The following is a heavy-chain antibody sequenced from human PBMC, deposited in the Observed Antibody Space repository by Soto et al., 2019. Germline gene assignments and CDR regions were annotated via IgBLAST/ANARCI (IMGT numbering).Heavy chain of an antibody. V-gene: IGHV4-61*01. Sequence: QVQLQESGPGLVKPSETLSLTCTVSGGSVSSGSYYWSWIRQPPGKGLEWIGYIYYSGSTNYNPSLKSRVTLSVDTSKNQFSLKLSSVTAADTAVYYCARDLDSGHDYWGQGTLVTVSS. D-gene: IGHD1-26*01. CDR3: ARDLDSGHDY. J-gene: IGHJ4*02. CDR1: GGSVSSGSYY. CDR2: IYYSGST.